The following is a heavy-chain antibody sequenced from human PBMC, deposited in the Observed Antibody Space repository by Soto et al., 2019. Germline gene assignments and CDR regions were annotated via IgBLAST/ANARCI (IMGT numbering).Heavy chain of an antibody. CDR3: ARSYYYDSSGYLGY. CDR2: ISGSGGST. CDR1: GFTFTSYA. V-gene: IGHV3-23*01. Sequence: EVQLLESGGGLVQPGGSLRLSCAASGFTFTSYAMSWVRQAPGKGLEWVSAISGSGGSTYYADSVKGRFTISRDNSKNTLYLQMNSLRAEDTAVYYCARSYYYDSSGYLGYWGQGTLVTVSS. D-gene: IGHD3-22*01. J-gene: IGHJ4*02.